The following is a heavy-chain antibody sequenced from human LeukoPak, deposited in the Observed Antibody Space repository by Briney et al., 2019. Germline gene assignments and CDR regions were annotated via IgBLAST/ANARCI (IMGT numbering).Heavy chain of an antibody. CDR3: GRDPNGDYIGAFDF. CDR2: IGGGGGNI. CDR1: GFTFSNYA. D-gene: IGHD4-17*01. J-gene: IGHJ3*01. Sequence: PGGSLRLSCAASGFTFSNYAMTWIRQAPEKGLEWVSSIGGGGGNIKYADSAKGRFSISRDNSKNTLYLQMDSLRVDDTAVYYCGRDPNGDYIGAFDFWGQGTKVTVSS. V-gene: IGHV3-23*01.